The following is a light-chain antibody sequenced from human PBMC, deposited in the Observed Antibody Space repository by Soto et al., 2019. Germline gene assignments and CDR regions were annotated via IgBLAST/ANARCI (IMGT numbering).Light chain of an antibody. CDR2: DAS. J-gene: IGKJ1*01. Sequence: NVLPQSTDPLSLSPGERATLSCRASQSVSRYLAWCQQKPGQAPRLLIYDASYRATGIPARFSGSGSGTEFTLTISSLQPDDFATYYCQHYNSYSEGFGQGGKVDIK. V-gene: IGKV3-11*01. CDR1: QSVSRY. CDR3: QHYNSYSEG.